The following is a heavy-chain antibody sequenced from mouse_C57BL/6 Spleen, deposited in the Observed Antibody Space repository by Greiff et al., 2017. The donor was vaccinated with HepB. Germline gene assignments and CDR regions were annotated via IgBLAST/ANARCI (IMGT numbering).Heavy chain of an antibody. CDR2: IYPRDGST. Sequence: VQLQQSDAELVKPGASVKISCKVSGYTFTDHPIHWMKQRPEQGLEWIGYIYPRDGSTKYNEKFKGKATLTADKSSSTAYMQLNSLTSEDSAVYFCAAYYYGSSWYFDVWGTGTTVTVSS. CDR3: AAYYYGSSWYFDV. J-gene: IGHJ1*03. CDR1: GYTFTDHP. D-gene: IGHD1-1*01. V-gene: IGHV1-78*01.